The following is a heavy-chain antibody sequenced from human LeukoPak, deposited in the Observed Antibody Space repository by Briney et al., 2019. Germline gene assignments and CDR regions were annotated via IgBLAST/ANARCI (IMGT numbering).Heavy chain of an antibody. CDR2: INTNTGNP. CDR1: EYTFTSYA. Sequence: ASVKVSCKASEYTFTSYAMNWVRQAPGQGLEWMGWINTNTGNPTYAQGFTGRFVFSLDTSVSTAYLQISSLKAEDTAVYYCARVLFGQMTGLYSYGPNFDYWGQGTLVTVSS. V-gene: IGHV7-4-1*02. J-gene: IGHJ4*02. CDR3: ARVLFGQMTGLYSYGPNFDY. D-gene: IGHD5-18*01.